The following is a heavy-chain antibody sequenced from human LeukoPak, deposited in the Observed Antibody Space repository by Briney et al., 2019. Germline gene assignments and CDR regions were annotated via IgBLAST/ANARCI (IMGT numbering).Heavy chain of an antibody. D-gene: IGHD6-19*01. CDR2: ISAYSGNT. CDR1: GYTFTSYG. V-gene: IGHV1-18*01. CDR3: ARQQWLVAHVDY. J-gene: IGHJ4*02. Sequence: ASVKVSCKASGYTFTSYGISWVRQAPGQGLEWMGWISAYSGNTNYAPKLQGRVTMTTDTSTSTAYMELRSLRSDDTAVYYCARQQWLVAHVDYWGQGTLVTVSS.